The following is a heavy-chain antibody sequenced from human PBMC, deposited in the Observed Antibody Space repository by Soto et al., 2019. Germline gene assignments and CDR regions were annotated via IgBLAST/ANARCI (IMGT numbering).Heavy chain of an antibody. CDR2: IYYSGST. V-gene: IGHV4-31*03. J-gene: IGHJ6*03. Sequence: SETLSLTCTVSGGSISSGGYYWSWIRQHPGKGLEWIGYIYYSGSTYYNPSLKSRVTISVDTSKNQFSLKLSSVTAADTAVCYCARATAAAGKNYYYYYMDAWGKETTFTVSS. CDR3: ARATAAAGKNYYYYYMDA. CDR1: GGSISSGGYY. D-gene: IGHD6-13*01.